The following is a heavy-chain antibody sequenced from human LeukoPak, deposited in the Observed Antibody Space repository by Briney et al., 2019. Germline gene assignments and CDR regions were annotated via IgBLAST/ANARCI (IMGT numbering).Heavy chain of an antibody. CDR3: ARDPMTTVTADDY. V-gene: IGHV1-69*13. D-gene: IGHD4-17*01. Sequence: VASVKVSCKASGGTFSSYAISWVRQAPGQGLEWMGGIIPIFGTANYAQKFQGRVTITADESTSTAYMELSSLRSEDTAVYYCARDPMTTVTADDYWGQGTLVTVSS. CDR2: IIPIFGTA. J-gene: IGHJ4*02. CDR1: GGTFSSYA.